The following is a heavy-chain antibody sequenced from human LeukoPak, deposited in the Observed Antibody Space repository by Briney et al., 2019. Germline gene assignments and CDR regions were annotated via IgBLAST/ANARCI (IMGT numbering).Heavy chain of an antibody. CDR2: ISSSGSTR. D-gene: IGHD3-10*02. CDR3: AELGITMIGGV. V-gene: IGHV3-48*03. Sequence: GGSLRLSCAASGFTFSSYEMNLVRQARGKGLEWVAYISSSGSTRYYADSVKSRSTISRDNDKNALYLQTNSLTAEETTVYYCAELGITMIGGVWGKGTTVTISS. J-gene: IGHJ6*04. CDR1: GFTFSSYE.